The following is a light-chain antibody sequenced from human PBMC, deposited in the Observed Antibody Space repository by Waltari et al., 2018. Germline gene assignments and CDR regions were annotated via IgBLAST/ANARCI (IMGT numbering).Light chain of an antibody. V-gene: IGKV1-12*01. CDR1: PDISRW. J-gene: IGKJ4*01. Sequence: DIQMTQSPSSVSASVGDRVIITCRASPDISRWLAWDQQTPGKAPKFLIYDASTLQSGGPTRFSGTGSGTEFNLTISSLQPEDFATYYCQHGNTFPLTFGGGTKVEIK. CDR2: DAS. CDR3: QHGNTFPLT.